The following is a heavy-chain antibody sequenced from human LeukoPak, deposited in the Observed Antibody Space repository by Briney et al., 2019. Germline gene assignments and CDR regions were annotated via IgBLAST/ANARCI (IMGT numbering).Heavy chain of an antibody. J-gene: IGHJ4*02. CDR2: IYYSGST. D-gene: IGHD2-15*01. CDR1: GGSISSYY. CDR3: ARGGLAVPDY. V-gene: IGHV4-59*01. Sequence: PAETLSLTCPVSGGSISSYYWSWIRQPPGKGLEWIGYIYYSGSTNYNPSLKSRVTISRDTSKNQFSLKLSSVTAADTAVYYCARGGLAVPDYWGQGTLVTVSS.